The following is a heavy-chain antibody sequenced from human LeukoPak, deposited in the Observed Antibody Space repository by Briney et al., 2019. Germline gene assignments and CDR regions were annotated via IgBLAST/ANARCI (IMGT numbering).Heavy chain of an antibody. D-gene: IGHD2/OR15-2a*01. CDR2: IYDSGST. J-gene: IGHJ4*02. CDR1: GGSISTYY. V-gene: IGHV4-59*01. Sequence: LETLSLTCTVSGGSISTYYWSWIRQPPGKGLEWIGYIYDSGSTSYDPSLKSRVTISVDTSKNQFSLKLTSVTAADSAVYYCARAPVLYYFDFWGQGTLVTVSS. CDR3: ARAPVLYYFDF.